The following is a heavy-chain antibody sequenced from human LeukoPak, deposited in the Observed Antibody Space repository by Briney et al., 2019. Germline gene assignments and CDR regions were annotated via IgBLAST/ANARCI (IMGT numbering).Heavy chain of an antibody. V-gene: IGHV3-7*01. J-gene: IGHJ6*04. CDR2: IKEDGSVQ. D-gene: IGHD2-2*01. CDR3: VGQLLRAV. Sequence: PGGSLRLSCTASGFPFSAYWISWVRQAPGKGLEWVANIKEDGSVQDYVDSVKGRFTISRDNAKNSVYLQMNSLRVDDTAVYYCVGQLLRAVWGKGTTVTVSS. CDR1: GFPFSAYW.